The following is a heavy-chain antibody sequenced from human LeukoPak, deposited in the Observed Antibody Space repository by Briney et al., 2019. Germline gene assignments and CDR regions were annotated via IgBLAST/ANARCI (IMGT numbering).Heavy chain of an antibody. CDR3: ARVSPFYYGSGSYYLNY. CDR1: GFTFSDYY. V-gene: IGHV3-11*01. Sequence: EGSLRLSCAASGFTFSDYYMSWFRQAPGKGLEWVSYISSGYTIFYADSVKGRFTISRDNAKNSLYLQMNSLRAEDTAVYYCARVSPFYYGSGSYYLNYWGQGALVTVSS. D-gene: IGHD3-10*01. CDR2: ISSGYTI. J-gene: IGHJ4*02.